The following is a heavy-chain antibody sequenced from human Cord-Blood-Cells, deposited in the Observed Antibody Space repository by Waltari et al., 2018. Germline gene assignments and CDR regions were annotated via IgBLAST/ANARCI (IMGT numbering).Heavy chain of an antibody. CDR2: IYYSGST. D-gene: IGHD2-21*02. J-gene: IGHJ4*02. CDR3: ARGPVGTDFDY. V-gene: IGHV4-59*01. CDR1: GGSISSYY. Sequence: QVQLQESGPGLVKPSETLSLTCTVSGGSISSYYWSWIRQPPGKGLEWIGYIYYSGSTNYTPSLKSRVTISVDTSKNQFSLKLSSVTAADTAVYYCARGPVGTDFDYWGQGTLVTVSS.